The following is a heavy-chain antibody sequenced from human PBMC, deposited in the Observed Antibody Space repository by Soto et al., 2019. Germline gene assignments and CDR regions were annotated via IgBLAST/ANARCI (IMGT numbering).Heavy chain of an antibody. J-gene: IGHJ6*02. CDR2: ISYDGRNK. CDR3: AKDLEV. Sequence: QVQLVASGGGVVQPGRSLRLSCAASGFTFSSYGMHWVRQAPGKGLEWVAVISYDGRNKYYADSVKGRFTISRDNSKNTLYLQMNSLRAEDKAVYYCAKDLEVWGQGTTVTVSS. V-gene: IGHV3-30*18. CDR1: GFTFSSYG.